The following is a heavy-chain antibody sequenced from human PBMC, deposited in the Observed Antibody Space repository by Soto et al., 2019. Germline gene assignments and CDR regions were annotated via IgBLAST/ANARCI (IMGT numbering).Heavy chain of an antibody. CDR1: GGSFSGYY. Sequence: QVQLQQWGAGLLKPSETLSLTCAVYGGSFSGYYWSWIRQPPGKGLEWIGEINHIGSTNYNPSLKSRVTISVDTSKNQFSLKLSSVTAADTAVYSCAATSSQGGYYYYYGMDVWGQGTTVTVSS. CDR2: INHIGST. CDR3: AATSSQGGYYYYYGMDV. V-gene: IGHV4-34*01. D-gene: IGHD6-6*01. J-gene: IGHJ6*02.